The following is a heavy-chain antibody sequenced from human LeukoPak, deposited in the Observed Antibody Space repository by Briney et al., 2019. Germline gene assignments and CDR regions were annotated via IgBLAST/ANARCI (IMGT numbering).Heavy chain of an antibody. CDR2: IRYDGSNK. Sequence: GGSLRLSCAASGFTFSSYGMHWVRQPPGKGLEWVAFIRYDGSNKYYADSVKGRFTISRDNSKNTLYLQMNSLRAEDTAVYYCANGQYYYGSGSRIGGEYYFDYWGQGTLVTVSS. J-gene: IGHJ4*02. D-gene: IGHD3-10*01. CDR3: ANGQYYYGSGSRIGGEYYFDY. CDR1: GFTFSSYG. V-gene: IGHV3-30*02.